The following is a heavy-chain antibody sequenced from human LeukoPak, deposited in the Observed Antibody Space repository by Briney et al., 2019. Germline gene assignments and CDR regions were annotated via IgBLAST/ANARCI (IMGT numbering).Heavy chain of an antibody. CDR2: ISSSSNTI. J-gene: IGHJ4*02. V-gene: IGHV3-48*01. CDR1: GFTFSSYS. Sequence: GGSLRLSCAASGFTFSSYSMNWVRQAPGKGLEWVSYISSSSNTIYYADSVKGRFTISRDNAKNSLYLQMNSLRAEDTAVYYCAREEQLGPFDYWGQGTLVTVSS. D-gene: IGHD6-6*01. CDR3: AREEQLGPFDY.